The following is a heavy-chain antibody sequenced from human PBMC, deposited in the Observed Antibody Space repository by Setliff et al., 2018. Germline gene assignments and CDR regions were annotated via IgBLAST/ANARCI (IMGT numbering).Heavy chain of an antibody. CDR3: ARLSPYNTGPPFDY. J-gene: IGHJ4*02. D-gene: IGHD2-8*02. V-gene: IGHV4-39*01. Sequence: SETLSLTCSVLGGSLSSGSQYWAWIRQPPGKGLEWIGNINYSGSTYYSPSVKSRVTMSVDASKNQVSLKMTSVTAADTAVYYCARLSPYNTGPPFDYWGQGTLVTVSS. CDR2: INYSGST. CDR1: GGSLSSGSQY.